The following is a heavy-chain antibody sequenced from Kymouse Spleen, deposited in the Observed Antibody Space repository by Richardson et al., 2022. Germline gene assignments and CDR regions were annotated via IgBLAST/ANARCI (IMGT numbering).Heavy chain of an antibody. CDR2: INHSGST. CDR1: GGSFSGYY. V-gene: IGHV4-34*01. CDR3: ARGQPVLRFLEWLFDY. Sequence: QVQLQQWGAGLLKPSETLSLTCAVYGGSFSGYYWSWIRQPPGKGLEWIGEINHSGSTNYNPSLKSRVTISVDTSKNQFSLKLSSVTAADTAVYYCARGQPVLRFLEWLFDYWGQGTLVTVSS. D-gene: IGHD3-3*01. J-gene: IGHJ4*02.